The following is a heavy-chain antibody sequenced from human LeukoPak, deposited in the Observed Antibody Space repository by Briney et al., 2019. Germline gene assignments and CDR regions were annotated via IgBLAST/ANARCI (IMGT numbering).Heavy chain of an antibody. V-gene: IGHV3-21*04. CDR1: GFTFSSYS. CDR3: ARDSRHLSSTRGGLKESRGAFFDY. D-gene: IGHD6-13*01. Sequence: PGGSLRLSCAASGFTFSSYSMNWVRQAPGKGLEWVSSISSSSSYIYHADSVKGRFTISRDNAKNSLYLQMNSLRAEDTALYYCARDSRHLSSTRGGLKESRGAFFDYWGQGTLVTVSS. J-gene: IGHJ4*02. CDR2: ISSSSSYI.